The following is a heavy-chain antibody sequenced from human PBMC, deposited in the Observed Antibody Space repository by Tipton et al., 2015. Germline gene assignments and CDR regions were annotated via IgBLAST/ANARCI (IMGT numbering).Heavy chain of an antibody. CDR1: DGSISNNDYY. CDR3: GRVSGRSGWERDYRFIDL. J-gene: IGHJ2*01. V-gene: IGHV4-39*07. D-gene: IGHD6-19*01. Sequence: TLSLTCTVSDGSISNNDYYWGWLRQPPGKDLEWIGSVYHSGNTYYNPSLRSRITVSLDTSNNQVSLRLSSVTAADTASYYCGRVSGRSGWERDYRFIDLWGRGTLVTVSS. CDR2: VYHSGNT.